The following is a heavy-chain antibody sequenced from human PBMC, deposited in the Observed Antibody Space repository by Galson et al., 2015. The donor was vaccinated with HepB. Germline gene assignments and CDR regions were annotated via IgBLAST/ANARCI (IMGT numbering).Heavy chain of an antibody. CDR3: AKDSTFGELPYWYFDL. V-gene: IGHV3-30*18. CDR1: GFTFSSYG. CDR2: ISYDGSNK. J-gene: IGHJ2*01. D-gene: IGHD3-10*01. Sequence: SLRLSCAASGFTFSSYGMHWVRQAPGKGLEWVAVISYDGSNKYYADSVKGRFTISRDNSKNTLYLQMNSLRAEDTAVYYCAKDSTFGELPYWYFDLWGRGTLVTVSS.